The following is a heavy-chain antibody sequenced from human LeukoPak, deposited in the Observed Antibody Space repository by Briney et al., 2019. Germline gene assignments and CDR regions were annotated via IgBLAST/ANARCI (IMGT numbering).Heavy chain of an antibody. J-gene: IGHJ6*02. CDR2: ISYYGSNK. V-gene: IGHV3-30*18. CDR1: GFTFSSYG. D-gene: IGHD1-26*01. CDR3: AKDTYSGSPRLGLPDYYYGMGV. Sequence: GGSLRLSCAASGFTFSSYGMHWVRQAPGKGLEWVAVISYYGSNKFYADSVKGRFTISRDNSKNTLYLQMNSLRAEDTAVYYCAKDTYSGSPRLGLPDYYYGMGVWGQGTTVTVSS.